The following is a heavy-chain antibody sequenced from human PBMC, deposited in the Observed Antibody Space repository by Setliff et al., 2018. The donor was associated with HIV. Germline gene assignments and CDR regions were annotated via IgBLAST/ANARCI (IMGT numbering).Heavy chain of an antibody. CDR3: GRTRGGIVDY. Sequence: SETLSLTCTVSGGSISSYYWSWIRQPPGKGLELIGYIYTSGSTNDNPSLKSRVTISVDSSKNQFSLKLSSVTAADTAVYYCGRTRGGIVDYWGQGTLVTVSS. V-gene: IGHV4-4*09. CDR1: GGSISSYY. J-gene: IGHJ4*02. CDR2: IYTSGST. D-gene: IGHD3-22*01.